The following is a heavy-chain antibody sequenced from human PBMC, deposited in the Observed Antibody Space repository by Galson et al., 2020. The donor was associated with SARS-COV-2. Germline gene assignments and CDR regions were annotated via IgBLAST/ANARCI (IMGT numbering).Heavy chain of an antibody. CDR3: AKDYYPTTTSDWFDS. Sequence: GGSLRLSCAASGFRFSNYAMHWVRQAPGKWPEWVAGMSHDGSNKYYADSVKGRFTTSRDNSKNTLYLQMNSLRAEDTAVYFCAKDYYPTTTSDWFDSWGQGTLVTVSS. D-gene: IGHD3-10*01. V-gene: IGHV3-30*18. CDR1: GFRFSNYA. J-gene: IGHJ5*01. CDR2: MSHDGSNK.